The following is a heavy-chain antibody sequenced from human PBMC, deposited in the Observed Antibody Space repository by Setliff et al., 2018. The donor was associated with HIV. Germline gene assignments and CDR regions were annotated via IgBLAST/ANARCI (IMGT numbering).Heavy chain of an antibody. CDR3: ARQSGYTRGWDIFGLVAGSFDL. V-gene: IGHV4-59*08. CDR1: GGSISTTSYY. CDR2: VYYTGST. J-gene: IGHJ3*01. Sequence: LSLTCIVSGGSISTTSYYWSWIRQSPGKGLEWIGYVYYTGSTNYNPSLKSRVTISLDTSKNQFSLRLNSVTAADTAVYYCARQSGYTRGWDIFGLVAGSFDLWGRGALVTVSS. D-gene: IGHD3-3*01.